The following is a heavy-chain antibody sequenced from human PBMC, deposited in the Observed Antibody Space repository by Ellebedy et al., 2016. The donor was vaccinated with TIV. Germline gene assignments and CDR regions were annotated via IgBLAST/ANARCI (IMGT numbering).Heavy chain of an antibody. CDR2: MNPNSGNT. Sequence: AASVKVSCKASGYTFTSYDINWVRQATGQGLEWMGWMNPNSGNTGYAQKFQGRVTITRNTSISTAYMELSSLRSEDTAVYYCARTIDYGHSQYYGMDVWGQGTTVTVSS. CDR3: ARTIDYGHSQYYGMDV. D-gene: IGHD4-17*01. CDR1: GYTFTSYD. J-gene: IGHJ6*02. V-gene: IGHV1-8*03.